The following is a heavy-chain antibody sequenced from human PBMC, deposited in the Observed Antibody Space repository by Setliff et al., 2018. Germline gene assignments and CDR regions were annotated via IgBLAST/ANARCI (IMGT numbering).Heavy chain of an antibody. CDR1: GDSISNYY. Sequence: SETLSLTCTVSGDSISNYYWNWIRQPAGKGLEWIGRIYVTESTKYNPSLKSRVTLSIDTSKNQFSLRLTSVTAADTALYYCTRPHGGDYAFDIWGPGTRVTVS. V-gene: IGHV4-4*07. D-gene: IGHD4-17*01. CDR3: TRPHGGDYAFDI. J-gene: IGHJ3*02. CDR2: IYVTEST.